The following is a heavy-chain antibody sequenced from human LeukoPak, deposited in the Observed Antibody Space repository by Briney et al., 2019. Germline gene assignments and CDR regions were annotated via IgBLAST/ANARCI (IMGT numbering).Heavy chain of an antibody. CDR1: GFTFTSYG. V-gene: IGHV1-18*01. J-gene: IGHJ4*02. Sequence: GGSLRLSCAASGFTFTSYGISWVRQAPGQGLEWMGWISAYNGNTNYAQKLQGRVTMTTDTSTSTAYMELRSLRSDDTAVYYCARAMSGYLFDYWGQGTLVTVSS. CDR2: ISAYNGNT. D-gene: IGHD3-3*01. CDR3: ARAMSGYLFDY.